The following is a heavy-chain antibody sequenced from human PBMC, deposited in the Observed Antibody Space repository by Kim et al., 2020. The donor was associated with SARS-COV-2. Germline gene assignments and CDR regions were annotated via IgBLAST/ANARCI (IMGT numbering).Heavy chain of an antibody. CDR2: KSYDGREE. D-gene: IGHD6-19*01. V-gene: IGHV3-30*04. J-gene: IGHJ4*02. Sequence: GGSLRLSCAASGFTFSSSAMHWVRQAPGKGLEWVAVKSYDGREEFYADSVKGRFTVSRDNSKNTLSLQMNSLSPDDTAVYYCARGATGSAYSSGQDWGQGTLVTVSS. CDR1: GFTFSSSA. CDR3: ARGATGSAYSSGQD.